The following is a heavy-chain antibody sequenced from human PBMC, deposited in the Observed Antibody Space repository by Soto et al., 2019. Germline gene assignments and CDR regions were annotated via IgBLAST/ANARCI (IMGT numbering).Heavy chain of an antibody. CDR1: GGTFSSYT. V-gene: IGHV1-69*02. CDR2: IIPILGIA. CDR3: ARGYASYGMDV. Sequence: QVQLVQSGAEVKKPGSSVKVSCKASGGTFSSYTISWVRQAPGQGLEWMGRIIPILGIANYAQKFQGRVTITADKSTSTADMELSSLRSEDTAVYYCARGYASYGMDVWGQGTTVTVSS. J-gene: IGHJ6*02. D-gene: IGHD5-18*01.